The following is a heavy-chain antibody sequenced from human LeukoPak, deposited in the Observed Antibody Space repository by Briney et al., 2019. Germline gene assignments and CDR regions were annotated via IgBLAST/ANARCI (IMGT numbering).Heavy chain of an antibody. V-gene: IGHV1-69*05. CDR2: IIPIFGTA. J-gene: IGHJ4*02. Sequence: GASVKVSCKASGYTLTSYAISWVRQAPGQGLEWMGGIIPIFGTANYAQKFQGRVTITTDESTSTAYMELSSLRSEDTAVYYCARGDDYSNYVSSQPWWYWGQGTLVTVSS. D-gene: IGHD4-11*01. CDR1: GYTLTSYA. CDR3: ARGDDYSNYVSSQPWWY.